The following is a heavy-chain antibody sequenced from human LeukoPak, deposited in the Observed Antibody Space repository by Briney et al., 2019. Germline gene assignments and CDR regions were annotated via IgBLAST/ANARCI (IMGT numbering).Heavy chain of an antibody. CDR2: INDSGRT. V-gene: IGHV4-34*01. D-gene: IGHD1-7*01. J-gene: IGHJ6*03. CDR3: ARRWNYGRNYYIDV. CDR1: GGSFSNYY. Sequence: SETLSLTCAVYGGSFSNYYWSWIRQTPGKGMEWIGEINDSGRTNYNPSLMSRVTVSVDTSKNQFSLRLTSVTATDTAVYYCARRWNYGRNYYIDVWGKGAAVSVSS.